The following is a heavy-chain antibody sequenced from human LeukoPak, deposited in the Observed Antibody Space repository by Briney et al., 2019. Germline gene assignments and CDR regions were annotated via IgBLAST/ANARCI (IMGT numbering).Heavy chain of an antibody. CDR3: ARGVDY. CDR1: GFTFSSYS. J-gene: IGHJ4*02. Sequence: GSLRLSCAASGFTFSSYSMNWIRQPPGKGLEWIGEINHSGSTNYNPSLKSQVTISVDTSKNQFSLKLSSVTAADTAVYYCARGVDYWGQGTLVTVSS. V-gene: IGHV4-34*01. CDR2: INHSGST.